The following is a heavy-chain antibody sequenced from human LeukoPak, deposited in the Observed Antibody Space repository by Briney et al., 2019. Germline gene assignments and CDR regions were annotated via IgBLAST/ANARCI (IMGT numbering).Heavy chain of an antibody. CDR1: GGSISSYY. Sequence: SETLSLTCTVSGGSISSYYWSWIRQPAGKGLEWIGRIYTSGSTNYNPSLKSRVTMSVDTSKNQFSLKLSSVTAADTAVYYCARDQRYCSSTSCRLRSDAFDIWGQGTMVTVSS. J-gene: IGHJ3*02. D-gene: IGHD2-2*01. V-gene: IGHV4-4*07. CDR3: ARDQRYCSSTSCRLRSDAFDI. CDR2: IYTSGST.